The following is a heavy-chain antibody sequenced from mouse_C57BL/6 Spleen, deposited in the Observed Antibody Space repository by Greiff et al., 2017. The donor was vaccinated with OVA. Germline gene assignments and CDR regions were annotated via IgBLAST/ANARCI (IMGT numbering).Heavy chain of an antibody. Sequence: QVQLQQPGAELVMPGASVKLSCKASGYTFTSYWMHWVKQRPGQGLEWIGELDPSDSYTNYNQKFKGKSTLTVDKSSSTAYMQLSSLTSEDSAVYYCARAANWDGWYFDVWGTGTTVTVSS. V-gene: IGHV1-69*01. D-gene: IGHD4-1*01. J-gene: IGHJ1*03. CDR1: GYTFTSYW. CDR3: ARAANWDGWYFDV. CDR2: LDPSDSYT.